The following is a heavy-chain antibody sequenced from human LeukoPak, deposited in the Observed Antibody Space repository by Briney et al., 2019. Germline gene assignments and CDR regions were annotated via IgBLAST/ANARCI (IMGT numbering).Heavy chain of an antibody. Sequence: EIYHSGSTYYNPSLKSRVTISVDRSKNQFSLKLSSVTAADTAVYYCARGNPSYNWNWSYWGQGTLVTVSS. J-gene: IGHJ4*02. CDR3: ARGNPSYNWNWSY. V-gene: IGHV4-4*02. CDR2: IYHSGST. D-gene: IGHD1-7*01.